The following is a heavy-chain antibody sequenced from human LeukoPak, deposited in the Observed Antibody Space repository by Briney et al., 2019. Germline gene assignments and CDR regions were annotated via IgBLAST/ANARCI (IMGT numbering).Heavy chain of an antibody. Sequence: TGGSLRLSCAASGFTFSSYVMHWVRQAPGKGLEWVALISYDASNEYYADSVKGRFTISRDNSKNTLYLQMNTLGAEDTAVYYCARGRGIAAPIDYWGQGTLVTVSS. CDR3: ARGRGIAAPIDY. V-gene: IGHV3-30*04. J-gene: IGHJ4*02. D-gene: IGHD6-13*01. CDR1: GFTFSSYV. CDR2: ISYDASNE.